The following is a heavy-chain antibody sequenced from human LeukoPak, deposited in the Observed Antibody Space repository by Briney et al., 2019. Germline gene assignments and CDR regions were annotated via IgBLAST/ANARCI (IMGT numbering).Heavy chain of an antibody. CDR1: GFTFSRDW. J-gene: IGHJ4*02. CDR2: INSDGSST. CDR3: ARALGSYFDY. D-gene: IGHD1-26*01. V-gene: IGHV3-74*01. Sequence: GGSLRLSCAASGFTFSRDWMHWVRQAPGKGLVWVSRINSDGSSTNYADSMKGRFTISRDSAKNTLFLQMNSLRAEDTAVYYCARALGSYFDYWGQGTLVTASS.